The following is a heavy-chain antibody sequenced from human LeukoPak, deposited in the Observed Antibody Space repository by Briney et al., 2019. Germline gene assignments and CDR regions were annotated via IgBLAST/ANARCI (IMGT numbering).Heavy chain of an antibody. D-gene: IGHD3-10*01. Sequence: GESLKISCRGSGYSFTKNWIGWVRQMPGKGLEWMGVIYPPDSDTRYGRSFQGQVTISVDESITTAYLQWSSLKASDTSMYYCARTGDDAFDIWGQGTMVTVSS. CDR1: GYSFTKNW. CDR3: ARTGDDAFDI. CDR2: IYPPDSDT. J-gene: IGHJ3*02. V-gene: IGHV5-51*01.